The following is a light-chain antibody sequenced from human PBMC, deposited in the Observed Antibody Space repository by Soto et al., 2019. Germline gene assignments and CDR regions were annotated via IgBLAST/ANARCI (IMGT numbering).Light chain of an antibody. Sequence: QSALTQPASVSGSPGQSITISCTGTSSDVGGYNLVSWYQQNPGEAPKVIIYDVSYRPSGVSNRFSGSKSGNTASLTISGLQAEDEADYFCSSYTGSSTPVVFGGGTQLTVL. CDR3: SSYTGSSTPVV. CDR1: SSDVGGYNL. CDR2: DVS. V-gene: IGLV2-14*01. J-gene: IGLJ2*01.